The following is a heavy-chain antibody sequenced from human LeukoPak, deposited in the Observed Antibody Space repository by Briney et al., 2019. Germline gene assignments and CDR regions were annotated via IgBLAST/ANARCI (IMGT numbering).Heavy chain of an antibody. V-gene: IGHV3-23*01. CDR3: AKLALGIVVVPAARGDDGY. J-gene: IGHJ4*02. D-gene: IGHD2-2*01. CDR2: ISGSGGST. CDR1: GFTFSSYA. Sequence: PGGSLRLSCAASGFTFSSYAMSWVRQAPGKGLEWVSAISGSGGSTYYADSVMGRFTISRDNSKNTLYLQMNSLRAEDPAVYYCAKLALGIVVVPAARGDDGYWGQGTLVTVSS.